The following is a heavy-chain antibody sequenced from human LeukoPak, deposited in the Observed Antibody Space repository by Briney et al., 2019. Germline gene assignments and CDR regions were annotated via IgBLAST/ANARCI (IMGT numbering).Heavy chain of an antibody. J-gene: IGHJ3*02. CDR2: ISSSSSYI. V-gene: IGHV3-21*01. CDR1: GFTFSSYS. D-gene: IGHD4-17*01. CDR3: ARAVYGFDAFDI. Sequence: PGGSLRLSCAAPGFTFSSYSMNWVRQAPGKGLEWVSSISSSSSYIYYADSVKGRFTISRDNAKNSLYPQMNSLRAEDTAVYYCARAVYGFDAFDIWGQGTMVTVSS.